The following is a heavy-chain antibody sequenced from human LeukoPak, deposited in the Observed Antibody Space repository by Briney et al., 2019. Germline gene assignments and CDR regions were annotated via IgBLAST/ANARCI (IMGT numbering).Heavy chain of an antibody. CDR2: IIPIFGAA. J-gene: IGHJ3*02. V-gene: IGHV1-69*13. Sequence: SVKVSCKASGGTFSSYAISWVRQAPGQGLEWMGGIIPIFGAANYAQKFQGRVAITADESTSTAYMELSSLRSEDTAVYYCARQRYYGSGSYYKSPRAFDIWGQGTMVTVSS. CDR1: GGTFSSYA. D-gene: IGHD3-10*01. CDR3: ARQRYYGSGSYYKSPRAFDI.